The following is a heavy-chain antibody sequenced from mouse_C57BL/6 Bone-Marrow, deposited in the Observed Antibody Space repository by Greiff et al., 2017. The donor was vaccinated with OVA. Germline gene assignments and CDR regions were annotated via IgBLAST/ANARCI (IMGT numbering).Heavy chain of an antibody. CDR3: ARSHYGSSYDYAMDY. Sequence: VQLQQSGAELVKPGASVKLSCKASGYTFTSYWMQWVKQRPGQGLEWIGEIDPSDSYTNYNQKFKGKATLTVDTSSSTAYMQLSSLTSEDSAVYYCARSHYGSSYDYAMDYWGQGTSVTVSS. J-gene: IGHJ4*01. D-gene: IGHD1-1*01. CDR1: GYTFTSYW. V-gene: IGHV1-50*01. CDR2: IDPSDSYT.